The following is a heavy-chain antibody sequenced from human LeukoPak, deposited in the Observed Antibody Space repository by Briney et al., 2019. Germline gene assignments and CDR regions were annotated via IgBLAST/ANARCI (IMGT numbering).Heavy chain of an antibody. CDR3: ARADSSSWFDY. CDR2: ISGSGDST. Sequence: PGGSLRLSCAASGFTFSAYVMTWVRQAPGKGLEWVLSISGSGDSTYYADSVKGRFTISRDNFQNKMYLQMNSLRADDTAVYYCARADSSSWFDYWGQGALVTVSS. D-gene: IGHD6-13*01. V-gene: IGHV3-23*01. CDR1: GFTFSAYV. J-gene: IGHJ4*02.